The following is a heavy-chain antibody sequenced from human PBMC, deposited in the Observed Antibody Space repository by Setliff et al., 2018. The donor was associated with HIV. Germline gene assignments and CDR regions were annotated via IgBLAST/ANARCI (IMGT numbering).Heavy chain of an antibody. D-gene: IGHD3-22*01. CDR1: GFTFSNAW. CDR2: ISGSGGST. Sequence: GGSLRLSCAASGFTFSNAWMSWVRQAPGKGLEWVSAISGSGGSTYYADSVKGRFTISRDNSKNTLYLQMNSLRAEDTAVYYCAKDLNYYDSSGYYDRYFDYWGQGTLVTVSS. V-gene: IGHV3-23*01. J-gene: IGHJ4*02. CDR3: AKDLNYYDSSGYYDRYFDY.